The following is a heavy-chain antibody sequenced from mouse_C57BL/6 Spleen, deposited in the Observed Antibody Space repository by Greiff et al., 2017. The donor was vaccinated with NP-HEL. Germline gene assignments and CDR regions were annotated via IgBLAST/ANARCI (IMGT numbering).Heavy chain of an antibody. Sequence: VQLQQPGAELVMPGASVKLSCKASGYTFTSYWMHWVKQRPGQGLEWIGEIDPSDSYPNYNQKFKGKSTLTADKSSSTAYMQLSSLTSEDSAVYYCAKRADYYAMDYWGQGTSVTVSS. CDR3: AKRADYYAMDY. J-gene: IGHJ4*01. V-gene: IGHV1-69*01. D-gene: IGHD3-3*01. CDR2: IDPSDSYP. CDR1: GYTFTSYW.